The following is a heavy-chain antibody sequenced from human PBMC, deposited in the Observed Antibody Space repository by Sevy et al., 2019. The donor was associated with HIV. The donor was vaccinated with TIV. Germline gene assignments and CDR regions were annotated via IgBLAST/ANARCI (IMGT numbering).Heavy chain of an antibody. CDR2: ISGSGTRT. J-gene: IGHJ6*03. D-gene: IGHD3-22*01. CDR3: AKGGGGHYDPDEIGYYFYYYNMDV. Sequence: GGSLRLSCAVSGFSFDSYGMTWVRQAPGKGLEWVSGISGSGTRTYYADSVKGRFIISRDNSKNTLYLQMNSLGSEDTGIYYWAKGGGGHYDPDEIGYYFYYYNMDVWGKGTTVTVSS. CDR1: GFSFDSYG. V-gene: IGHV3-23*01.